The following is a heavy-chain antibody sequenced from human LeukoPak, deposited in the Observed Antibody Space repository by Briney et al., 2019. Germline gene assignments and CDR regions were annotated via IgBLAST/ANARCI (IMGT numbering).Heavy chain of an antibody. V-gene: IGHV3-30*18. J-gene: IGHJ6*03. CDR3: AKQGSSWPLYCYYYMDV. CDR2: ISYDGSNK. D-gene: IGHD6-13*01. Sequence: GGSLRLSCAASGFTFSSYGMHWVRQAPGKGLEWVAVISYDGSNKYYADSVKGRFTISRDNSKNTLYLQMNSLRAEDTAVYYCAKQGSSWPLYCYYYMDVWGKGTTVTVSS. CDR1: GFTFSSYG.